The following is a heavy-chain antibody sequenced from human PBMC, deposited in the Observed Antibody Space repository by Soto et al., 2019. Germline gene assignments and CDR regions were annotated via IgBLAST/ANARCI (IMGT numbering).Heavy chain of an antibody. J-gene: IGHJ5*02. CDR2: IFPSDSDT. D-gene: IGHD3-22*01. CDR3: ARKDKSGYFNWFDP. CDR1: GSRFTSYW. V-gene: IGHV5-51*01. Sequence: GESLKISCRTSGSRFTSYWTAWVRQMPGKGLEWMGIIFPSDSDTRYSPSFQGQVTISADRSTSTVVLQWASLKASDTAVYFCARKDKSGYFNWFDPWGQGTLVTVSS.